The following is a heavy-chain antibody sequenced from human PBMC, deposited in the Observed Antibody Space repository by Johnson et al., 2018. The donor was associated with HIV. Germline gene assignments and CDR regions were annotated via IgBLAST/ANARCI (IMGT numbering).Heavy chain of an antibody. CDR3: ARDRSLWFRELWPRDAFDM. CDR2: ISYAGSNK. J-gene: IGHJ3*02. D-gene: IGHD3-10*01. V-gene: IGHV3-30-3*01. Sequence: QVQLVESGGGVVQPGRSLRLSCAASGFTFSSYAMHWVRQAPGKGLEWVAVISYAGSNKYYADSVKGRFTISRDNSKNTLYLQMNSLRVADTAVYYCARDRSLWFRELWPRDAFDMWGQGTKITVSS. CDR1: GFTFSSYA.